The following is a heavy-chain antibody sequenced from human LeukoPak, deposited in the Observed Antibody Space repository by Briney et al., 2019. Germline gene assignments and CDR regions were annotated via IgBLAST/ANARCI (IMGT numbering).Heavy chain of an antibody. CDR3: ARDFGVHCSSTSCYSYFDC. V-gene: IGHV3-30*01. D-gene: IGHD2-2*02. CDR2: ISYDGSNK. J-gene: IGHJ4*02. Sequence: RIAVISYDGSNKYYADSVKGRFTTSRDNSKNTLYLQMNSLRAEDTAVYYCARDFGVHCSSTSCYSYFDCWGEVTLVTVSS.